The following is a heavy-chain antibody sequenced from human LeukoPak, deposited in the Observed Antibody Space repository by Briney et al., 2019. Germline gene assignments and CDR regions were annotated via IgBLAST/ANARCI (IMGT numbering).Heavy chain of an antibody. V-gene: IGHV4-34*01. Sequence: PSETLSLTCAVYGGSFSGYYWSWIRQPPGKGLEWIGEINYSRSTNYNPSLKSRVTISVDTSKNQFSLKLSSVTAADTAVYYCARRVGYCSSTSCYRGANYYYYMDVWGKGTTVTISS. D-gene: IGHD2-2*02. J-gene: IGHJ6*03. CDR2: INYSRST. CDR3: ARRVGYCSSTSCYRGANYYYYMDV. CDR1: GGSFSGYY.